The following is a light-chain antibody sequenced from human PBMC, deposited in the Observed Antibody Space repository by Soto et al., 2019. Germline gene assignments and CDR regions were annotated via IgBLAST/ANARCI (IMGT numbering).Light chain of an antibody. J-gene: IGKJ1*01. Sequence: DIVMTQSPATLSMSPGERATLSCRASQSVSISYLAWYQQKPGQAPRLLIYGTSSRATGIPDRFSGSGSGTDFTLTISRLEPEDFAVYYCQQYESSLTWTFGQGTKVDIK. V-gene: IGKV3-20*01. CDR3: QQYESSLTWT. CDR2: GTS. CDR1: QSVSISY.